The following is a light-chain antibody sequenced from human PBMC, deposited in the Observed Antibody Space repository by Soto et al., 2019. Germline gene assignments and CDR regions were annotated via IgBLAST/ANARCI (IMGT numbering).Light chain of an antibody. V-gene: IGKV3-20*01. CDR1: QSVSSSY. J-gene: IGKJ4*01. CDR2: GAS. CDR3: QQYGSSPLT. Sequence: EIALTQSPGTLSLSPGERATLSCRASQSVSSSYLAWYQQKPGQAPRLLIYGASSRATGIPDRFSGSGSGTDFTLTISRLEPEDFAVYYCQQYGSSPLTLRGGTKVDIK.